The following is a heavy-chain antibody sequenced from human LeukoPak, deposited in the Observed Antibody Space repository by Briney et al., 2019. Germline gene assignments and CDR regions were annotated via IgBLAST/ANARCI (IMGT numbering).Heavy chain of an antibody. CDR2: ISASSSI. D-gene: IGHD3-22*01. CDR3: AKGSYYDSSGYYYFDY. Sequence: GGSLRLSCAASGSTFSSYAMNWVRQAPGKGLEWVSGISASSSIYYADSVKGRFTISRDNSKNTLYLQVNSLRADDTAVYYCAKGSYYDSSGYYYFDYWGQGTLVTVSS. V-gene: IGHV3-23*01. J-gene: IGHJ4*02. CDR1: GSTFSSYA.